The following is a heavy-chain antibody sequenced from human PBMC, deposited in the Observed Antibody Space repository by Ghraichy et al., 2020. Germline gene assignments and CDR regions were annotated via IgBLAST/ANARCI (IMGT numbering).Heavy chain of an antibody. CDR1: GYTFTSYG. CDR3: ARDLWHNWNPVPVDY. CDR2: ISAYNGNT. J-gene: IGHJ4*02. V-gene: IGHV1-18*01. Sequence: ASVKVSCKASGYTFTSYGISWVRQAPGQGLEWMGWISAYNGNTNYAQKLQGRVTMTTDTSTSTAYMELRSLRSDDTAVYYCARDLWHNWNPVPVDYWGQGTLVTVSS. D-gene: IGHD1-20*01.